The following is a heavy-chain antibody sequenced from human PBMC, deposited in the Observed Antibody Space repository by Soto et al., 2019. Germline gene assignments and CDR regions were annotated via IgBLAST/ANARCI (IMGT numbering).Heavy chain of an antibody. J-gene: IGHJ2*01. Sequence: QVQLQESGPGLVKPSETLSLTCTVSGGSVSSGSYYWSWIRQPPGKGLEWIAYIYYSGSTNYNPSLKSRVTISVDTSKNQFSLKLSSLTAADTAGYYCARVTFDYDSTGYFDLWGRGTLVTVSS. D-gene: IGHD3-22*01. CDR1: GGSVSSGSYY. CDR3: ARVTFDYDSTGYFDL. V-gene: IGHV4-61*01. CDR2: IYYSGST.